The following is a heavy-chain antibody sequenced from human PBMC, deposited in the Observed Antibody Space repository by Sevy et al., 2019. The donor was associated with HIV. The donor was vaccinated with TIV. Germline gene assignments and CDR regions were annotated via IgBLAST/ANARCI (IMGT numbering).Heavy chain of an antibody. J-gene: IGHJ4*02. CDR3: ATTKDYYDSSGSPFDY. D-gene: IGHD3-22*01. V-gene: IGHV1-24*01. Sequence: ASVKVSCKVSGYTLSQLSMHWVRQAPGKGLEWMGSFEPEDDETINAQKFQGRVTMTEDRSTDTAYMEQSSLRSEDTAVYYCATTKDYYDSSGSPFDYWGQGTLVTVSS. CDR2: FEPEDDET. CDR1: GYTLSQLS.